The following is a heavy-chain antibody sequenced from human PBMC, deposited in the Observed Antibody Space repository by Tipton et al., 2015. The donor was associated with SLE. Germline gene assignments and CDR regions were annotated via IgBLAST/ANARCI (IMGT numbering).Heavy chain of an antibody. J-gene: IGHJ4*02. CDR3: AREGDWNYVGPFDY. D-gene: IGHD1-7*01. CDR2: INEDGGAK. Sequence: GSLRLSCAASGFTSGNNWMSWVRQAPGKGLEWVANINEDGGAKNYVDSVKGRFSISRDNSENTLYLQMNSLRAEDTAVYYCAREGDWNYVGPFDYWGQGTLVTVSS. V-gene: IGHV3-7*01. CDR1: GFTSGNNW.